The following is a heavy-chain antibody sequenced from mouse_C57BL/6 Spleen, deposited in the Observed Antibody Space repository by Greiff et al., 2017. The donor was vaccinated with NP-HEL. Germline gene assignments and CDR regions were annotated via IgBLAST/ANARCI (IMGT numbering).Heavy chain of an antibody. CDR1: GYAFSSSW. V-gene: IGHV1-82*01. J-gene: IGHJ3*01. CDR2: IFPGDGDT. Sequence: VQLQQSGPELVKPGASVKISCKASGYAFSSSWMNWVKQRPGKGLEWIGRIFPGDGDTNYNGKFKGKATLTADKSSSTAYMQLISLTSEDSAVYFCARTYSNYWFAYWGQGTLVTVSA. CDR3: ARTYSNYWFAY. D-gene: IGHD2-5*01.